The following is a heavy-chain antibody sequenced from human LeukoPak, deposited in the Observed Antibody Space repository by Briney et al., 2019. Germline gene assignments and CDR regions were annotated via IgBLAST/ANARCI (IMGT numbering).Heavy chain of an antibody. J-gene: IGHJ4*02. V-gene: IGHV3-9*01. Sequence: GRSLRLSCAASGFTFDDYAMHWVRQAPGKGLEWVSGISWNSGSIGYADSVKGRFTISRDNAKNSLYLQMNSLRAEDTALYYCAKDATIFGVVIENYFDYWCQGTLVTVSS. D-gene: IGHD3-3*01. CDR3: AKDATIFGVVIENYFDY. CDR1: GFTFDDYA. CDR2: ISWNSGSI.